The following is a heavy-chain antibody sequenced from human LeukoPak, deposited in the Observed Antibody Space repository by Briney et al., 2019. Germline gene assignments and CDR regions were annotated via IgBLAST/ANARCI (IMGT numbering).Heavy chain of an antibody. V-gene: IGHV3-64*01. Sequence: GGSLRLSCAASGFTFNNYALHWVRQAPGKGLEYVSAISSNGGGTYYANSVKGRFTISRDNSKNTLYLQMGSLTAEDMVVYYCARGGEHIVVVTGAFDIWGQGTMVTVSS. J-gene: IGHJ3*02. D-gene: IGHD2-21*02. CDR1: GFTFNNYA. CDR2: ISSNGGGT. CDR3: ARGGEHIVVVTGAFDI.